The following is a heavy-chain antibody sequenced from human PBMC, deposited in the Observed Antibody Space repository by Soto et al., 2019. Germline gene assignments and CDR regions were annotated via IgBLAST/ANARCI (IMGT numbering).Heavy chain of an antibody. J-gene: IGHJ3*02. CDR2: MNPNSGNT. CDR3: AGPTGHYYDSSGYNDAFDI. D-gene: IGHD3-22*01. CDR1: GYTFTSYD. Sequence: ASVKVSCKASGYTFTSYDINWVRQATGQGLEWMGWMNPNSGNTGYAQKFQGRVTMTRNTSISTAYMELSSLRSEDTAVYYCAGPTGHYYDSSGYNDAFDIWGQGAMVTVSS. V-gene: IGHV1-8*01.